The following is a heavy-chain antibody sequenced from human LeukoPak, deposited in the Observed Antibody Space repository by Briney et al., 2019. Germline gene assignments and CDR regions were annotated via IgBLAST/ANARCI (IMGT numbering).Heavy chain of an antibody. Sequence: SETLSLTCTVSGGSISSYYWSWIRQPPGKGLEWIGYIYHSGSTYYNPSLKSRVTISVDRSKNQFSLKLSSVTAADTAVYYCASINSYGYRGLDYWGQGTLVTVSS. D-gene: IGHD5-18*01. J-gene: IGHJ4*02. CDR2: IYHSGST. V-gene: IGHV4-59*12. CDR3: ASINSYGYRGLDY. CDR1: GGSISSYY.